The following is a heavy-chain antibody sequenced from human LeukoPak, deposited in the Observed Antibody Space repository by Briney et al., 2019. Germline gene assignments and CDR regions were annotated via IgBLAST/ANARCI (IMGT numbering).Heavy chain of an antibody. V-gene: IGHV1-18*01. J-gene: IGHJ4*02. D-gene: IGHD6-19*01. CDR1: GYTFTSYG. CDR3: ASVPIAVAGYYFDY. Sequence: ASVKVSCKASGYTFTSYGISWVRQAPGQGLEWMGRISAYNGNTNYAQKLQGRVTMTTDTSTSTAYMELRSLRSDDTAVYYCASVPIAVAGYYFDYWGQGTLVTVSS. CDR2: ISAYNGNT.